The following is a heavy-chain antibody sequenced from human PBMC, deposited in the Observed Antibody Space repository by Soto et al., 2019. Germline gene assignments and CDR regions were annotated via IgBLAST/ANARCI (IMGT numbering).Heavy chain of an antibody. Sequence: GGSLRLSCAASGFTFSSYSMNWVRQAPGKGLEWVSYISSSSSTIYYADSVKGRFTISRDNAKNSLYLQMNSLRDEDTAVYYCARDMTTVVTPIYFDYWGQGTLVTVSS. J-gene: IGHJ4*02. CDR1: GFTFSSYS. CDR2: ISSSSSTI. D-gene: IGHD4-17*01. CDR3: ARDMTTVVTPIYFDY. V-gene: IGHV3-48*02.